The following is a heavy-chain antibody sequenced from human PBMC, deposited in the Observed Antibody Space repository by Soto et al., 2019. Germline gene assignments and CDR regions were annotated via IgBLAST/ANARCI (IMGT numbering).Heavy chain of an antibody. V-gene: IGHV4-34*01. CDR1: GGSFSGFY. Sequence: SETLSLTCAVYGGSFSGFYWSWIRQPPGKGLEWIGEINHSGRIKYNAPLKSRVTISVDTSKKQFSLKLSSVTAAETAVYYCARGMREGSTIYKYYVMDVWGQGTTVTVSS. D-gene: IGHD2-2*01. CDR3: ARGMREGSTIYKYYVMDV. CDR2: INHSGRI. J-gene: IGHJ6*02.